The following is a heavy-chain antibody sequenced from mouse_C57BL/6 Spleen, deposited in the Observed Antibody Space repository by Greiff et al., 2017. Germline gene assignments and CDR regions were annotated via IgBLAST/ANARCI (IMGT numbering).Heavy chain of an antibody. Sequence: SGPELVKPGASVKISCKASGYAFSSSWMNWVKQRPGKGLEWIGRIYPGDGDTNYNGKFKGKATLTADKSSSTAYMQLSSLTSEDSAVYFCARDYYGSSFDYWGQGTTLTVSS. D-gene: IGHD1-1*01. J-gene: IGHJ2*01. CDR2: IYPGDGDT. CDR1: GYAFSSSW. CDR3: ARDYYGSSFDY. V-gene: IGHV1-82*01.